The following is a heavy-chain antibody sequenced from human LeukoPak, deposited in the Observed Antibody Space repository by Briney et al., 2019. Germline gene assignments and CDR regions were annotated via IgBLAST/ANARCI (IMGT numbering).Heavy chain of an antibody. Sequence: SETLSLTCTVSGGSISNYYWSWIRQPPGKGLEWIGYISYSGSTNYNPSLKSRVTMSVDTSKNQLSLKLSSVTAADTAVYYCARHWETSSWYVDYWGQGTLVTVSS. D-gene: IGHD6-13*01. CDR1: GGSISNYY. CDR2: ISYSGST. V-gene: IGHV4-59*08. J-gene: IGHJ4*02. CDR3: ARHWETSSWYVDY.